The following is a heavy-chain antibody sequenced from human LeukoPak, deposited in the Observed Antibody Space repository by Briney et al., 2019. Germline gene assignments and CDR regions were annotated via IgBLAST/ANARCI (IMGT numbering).Heavy chain of an antibody. CDR2: INHSGST. Sequence: SETLSLTCAVYGGSFSGYYWSWIRQPPGKGLEWIGEINHSGSTNYNPSLKSRVTISVDTSKNQFSLKLSSVTAADTAVYYCARGRPGAFDYWGQGTLVTVPS. D-gene: IGHD1-26*01. J-gene: IGHJ4*02. CDR3: ARGRPGAFDY. CDR1: GGSFSGYY. V-gene: IGHV4-34*01.